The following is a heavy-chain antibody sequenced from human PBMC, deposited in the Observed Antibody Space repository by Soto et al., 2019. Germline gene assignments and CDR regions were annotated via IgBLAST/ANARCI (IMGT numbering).Heavy chain of an antibody. CDR1: GGSFSGYY. Sequence: ETLSLPCAVYGGSFSGYYWSWIRQPPGKGLEWIGEINHSGSTNYNPSLKSRVTISVDTSKNQFSLKLSSVTAADTAVYYCARGTPYSSSWYSGDYYYGMDVWGQGTTVTVSS. V-gene: IGHV4-34*01. J-gene: IGHJ6*02. CDR3: ARGTPYSSSWYSGDYYYGMDV. CDR2: INHSGST. D-gene: IGHD6-13*01.